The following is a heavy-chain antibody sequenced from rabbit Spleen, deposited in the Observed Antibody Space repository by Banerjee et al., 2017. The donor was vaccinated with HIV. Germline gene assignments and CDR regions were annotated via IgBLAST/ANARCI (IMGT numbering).Heavy chain of an antibody. Sequence: QEQLEESGGDLVKPEGSLTLTCTASGFSLSRDYWICWVRQAPGKGLEWIACIDAGVKGTTYYASWAKGRFAVSKTSPTTVTLQMTSLTAADMATYFCASGYGGVGRAYKLWGQGTLVTVS. V-gene: IGHV1S45*01. J-gene: IGHJ3*01. D-gene: IGHD4-2*01. CDR3: ASGYGGVGRAYKL. CDR1: GFSLSRDYW. CDR2: IDAGVKGTT.